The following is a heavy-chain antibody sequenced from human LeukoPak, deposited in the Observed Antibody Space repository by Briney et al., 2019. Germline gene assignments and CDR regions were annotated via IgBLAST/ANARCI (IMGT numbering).Heavy chain of an antibody. J-gene: IGHJ6*03. V-gene: IGHV3-7*01. D-gene: IGHD3-22*01. Sequence: GGSLRLSCAASGFTFSSYWMSWVRQAPGKGLEWVANIKQDGSEKYYVDSVKGRFTISRDNAKNSLYLQMNSLRAEDTAVCYCARAAYDSSGHYYYYMDVWGKGTTVTVSS. CDR3: ARAAYDSSGHYYYYMDV. CDR1: GFTFSSYW. CDR2: IKQDGSEK.